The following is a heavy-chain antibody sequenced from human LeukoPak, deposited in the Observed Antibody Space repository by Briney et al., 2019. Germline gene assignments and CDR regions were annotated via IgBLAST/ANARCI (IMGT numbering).Heavy chain of an antibody. Sequence: GGSLRLSCAAPGSTFSSYWMHWVRQAPGKGLVWVSRISTDASSTTYADSVKGRFTISRDNAKDTLYLQMNSLRAEDTAVYYCTGHHQAYSRTYWGQGTLVTVSS. V-gene: IGHV3-74*01. D-gene: IGHD6-13*01. CDR2: ISTDASST. CDR3: TGHHQAYSRTY. CDR1: GSTFSSYW. J-gene: IGHJ4*02.